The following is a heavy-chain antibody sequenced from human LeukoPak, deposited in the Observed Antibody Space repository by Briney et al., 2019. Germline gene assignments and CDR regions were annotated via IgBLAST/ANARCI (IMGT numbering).Heavy chain of an antibody. J-gene: IGHJ4*02. CDR3: ATARGYSSEYK. V-gene: IGHV3-30-3*01. CDR1: GFTLSRYG. D-gene: IGHD6-19*01. Sequence: PGGSLRLSCAASGFTLSRYGIHWVRQAPGKGLEWVALISYDGSKKYYADSVKGRFTISRDNSKNTLYLRMNSLRAEDTAVYYCATARGYSSEYKWGQGTLVTVSS. CDR2: ISYDGSKK.